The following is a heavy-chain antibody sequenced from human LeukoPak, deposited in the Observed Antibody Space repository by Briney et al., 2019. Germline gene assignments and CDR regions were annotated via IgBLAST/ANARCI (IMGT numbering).Heavy chain of an antibody. J-gene: IGHJ3*02. Sequence: SQTLSLTCTVSGGSISSGSYYWSWIRQPAGKGLEWIGRIYTSGSTNYTPSLKGRVTISVDTSKNQFSLKLSSVTAADTAVYYCARYSMVRENDAFDIWGQGTMVTVSS. CDR1: GGSISSGSYY. CDR2: IYTSGST. D-gene: IGHD3-10*01. CDR3: ARYSMVRENDAFDI. V-gene: IGHV4-61*02.